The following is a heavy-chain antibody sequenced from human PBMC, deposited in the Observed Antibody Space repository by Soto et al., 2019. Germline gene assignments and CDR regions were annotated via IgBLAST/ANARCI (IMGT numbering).Heavy chain of an antibody. J-gene: IGHJ4*02. Sequence: SETLSLTCSVSGGSISGSYWSWIRQSPGKGLEWLGYVYYTGSTNYSPSLRSRVSISVDTSKNEFSLRLSSVTAADTAVYFCARSVAVPGAHIDFWGQGTPVTVSS. CDR1: GGSISGSY. CDR3: ARSVAVPGAHIDF. CDR2: VYYTGST. V-gene: IGHV4-59*01. D-gene: IGHD6-19*01.